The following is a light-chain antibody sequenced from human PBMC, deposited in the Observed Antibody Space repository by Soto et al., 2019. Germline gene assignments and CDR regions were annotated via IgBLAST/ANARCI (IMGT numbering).Light chain of an antibody. J-gene: IGLJ1*01. V-gene: IGLV2-8*01. Sequence: QSVLTQPPSASGSPGQSVTISCTETSSDVGGYNYVSWYQQHPGKAPKPMIYEVSKRPSGVPDRFSGSKSGNTASLTVSGLQAEDEADYYCSSYAGSNNSYVFGTGTKVTVL. CDR1: SSDVGGYNY. CDR3: SSYAGSNNSYV. CDR2: EVS.